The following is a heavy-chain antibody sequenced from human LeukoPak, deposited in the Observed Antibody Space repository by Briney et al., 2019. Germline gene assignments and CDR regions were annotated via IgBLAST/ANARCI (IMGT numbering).Heavy chain of an antibody. Sequence: SESLSLTCTVSGGSISSYYWSWIRQPPGKGLEWIGYIYTSGSTNYNPSLKSRVTISVDTSKNQFSLKLSSVTAADTAVYYCARNGPYSSSWYGWFDPWGQGTLVTVSS. CDR3: ARNGPYSSSWYGWFDP. V-gene: IGHV4-4*09. J-gene: IGHJ5*02. CDR2: IYTSGST. CDR1: GGSISSYY. D-gene: IGHD6-13*01.